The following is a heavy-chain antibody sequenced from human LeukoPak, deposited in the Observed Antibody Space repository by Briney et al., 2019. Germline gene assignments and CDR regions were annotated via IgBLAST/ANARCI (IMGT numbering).Heavy chain of an antibody. CDR2: INSDGSWT. V-gene: IGHV3-74*01. D-gene: IGHD2/OR15-2a*01. CDR1: GNYW. CDR3: VSFYETY. Sequence: AGGSLRLSCAASGNYWMHWVRQVPGKGLVWVSHINSDGSWTSYAGSVKGRFTISKDNAKNTVYLQMNSLRAEDTAVYYCVSFYETYWGRGTLVTVSS. J-gene: IGHJ4*02.